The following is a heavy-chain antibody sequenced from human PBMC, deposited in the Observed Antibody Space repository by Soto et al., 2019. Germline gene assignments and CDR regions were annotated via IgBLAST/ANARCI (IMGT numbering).Heavy chain of an antibody. Sequence: RIMQNTGKGLEWIGFIYYSGSTDYNPSLKSRASVSIDTSKNQFSLNLTSVTAADTAVYYCARLTRSRFTDFDFWVQGTLDIVFS. V-gene: IGHV4-59*08. CDR2: IYYSGST. J-gene: IGHJ4*02. CDR3: ARLTRSRFTDFDF. D-gene: IGHD2-15*01.